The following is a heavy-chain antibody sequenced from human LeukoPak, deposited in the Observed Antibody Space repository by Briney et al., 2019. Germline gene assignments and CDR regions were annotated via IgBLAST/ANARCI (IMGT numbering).Heavy chain of an antibody. CDR3: ASGGGSFGDV. D-gene: IGHD2-15*01. J-gene: IGHJ3*01. Sequence: ASVKVSCKASGHTFTGYYIHWVRQAPGQGLEWMGRINPNRGGTDFAQKFRGRVTMTRDDSINTGYMELSSLRSDDTAIYYCASGGGSFGDVWGQGTMVTVSS. CDR1: GHTFTGYY. CDR2: INPNRGGT. V-gene: IGHV1-2*06.